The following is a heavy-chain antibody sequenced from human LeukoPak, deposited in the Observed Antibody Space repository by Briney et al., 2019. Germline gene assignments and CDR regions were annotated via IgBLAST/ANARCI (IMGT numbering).Heavy chain of an antibody. CDR1: GYTFTSYG. J-gene: IGHJ4*02. Sequence: ASVKVSCKASGYTFTSYGISWVRQAPGQGLEWMGWISAYNGNTNYAQKLQGRVTMTTDTSTSTAYMELRSLRSDDTAVYYCARDYGGYDYVWGSYRRDYWGQGTLATVSS. CDR3: ARDYGGYDYVWGSYRRDY. CDR2: ISAYNGNT. V-gene: IGHV1-18*01. D-gene: IGHD3-16*02.